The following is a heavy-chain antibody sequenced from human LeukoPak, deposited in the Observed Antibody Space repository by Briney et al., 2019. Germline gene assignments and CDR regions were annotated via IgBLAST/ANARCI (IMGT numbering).Heavy chain of an antibody. CDR1: GYTFTDYN. CDR2: IYPGDSDA. J-gene: IGHJ4*02. CDR3: ARPSSGWTSRLGL. D-gene: IGHD6-19*01. V-gene: IGHV5-51*01. Sequence: GESLKISCKGSGYTFTDYNIGWVRQMPGKGLEWMGIIYPGDSDARYSPSFQGQVTISADKSTSTTYLQWRSLKASDTAMYYCARPSSGWTSRLGLWGQGTPVTVSS.